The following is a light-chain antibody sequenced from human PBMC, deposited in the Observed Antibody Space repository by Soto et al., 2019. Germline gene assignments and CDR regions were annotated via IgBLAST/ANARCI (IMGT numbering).Light chain of an antibody. CDR1: QGIRNY. CDR2: AAS. CDR3: QKYNSAPRT. V-gene: IGKV1-27*01. Sequence: DIQMTQSPSSLSASVGDRVTITCRASQGIRNYLAWYQQKPGKVPKLLIYAASTLQSGVPSRFSGSGSGTDFTLTISSLHPEDVATYYCQKYNSAPRTFGQGTKVEIK. J-gene: IGKJ1*01.